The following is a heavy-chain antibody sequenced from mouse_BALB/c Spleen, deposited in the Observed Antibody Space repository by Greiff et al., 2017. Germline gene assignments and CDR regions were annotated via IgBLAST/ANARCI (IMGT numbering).Heavy chain of an antibody. V-gene: IGHV14-3*02. D-gene: IGHD1-1*01. CDR3: AISTPRRAYYFDY. CDR2: IDPANGNT. CDR1: GFNFNDSY. J-gene: IGHJ2*01. Sequence: EVQLQQSGAELVKPGASVKLSCTASGFNFNDSYMHWVKQRPEQGLEWIGRIDPANGNTKYDPKFQGKATITADTSSNTAYLLLSSLTSEDTAVYYCAISTPRRAYYFDYWGQGTTLTVSS.